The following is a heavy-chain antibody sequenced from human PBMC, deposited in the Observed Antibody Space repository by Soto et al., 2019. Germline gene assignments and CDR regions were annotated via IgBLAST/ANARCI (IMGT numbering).Heavy chain of an antibody. CDR2: IFPSDSDT. Sequence: GESLKISWRTSGYKFTSSWSAWVRQMPGKGLEWMGIIFPSDSDTRYSPSFQGQVTISADRSTSTVFLQWASLKASDTAVYFCARKDKSGYFNWFDPWGQGTLVTVSS. D-gene: IGHD3-22*01. J-gene: IGHJ5*02. CDR1: GYKFTSSW. CDR3: ARKDKSGYFNWFDP. V-gene: IGHV5-51*01.